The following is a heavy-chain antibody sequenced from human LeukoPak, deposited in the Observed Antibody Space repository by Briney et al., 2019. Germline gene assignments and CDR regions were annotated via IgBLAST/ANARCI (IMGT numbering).Heavy chain of an antibody. V-gene: IGHV3-48*03. J-gene: IGHJ6*02. D-gene: IGHD2-21*02. CDR1: GFTFSSYE. CDR3: ARSPGVGQGGDIGGYYYGMDV. CDR2: ISSSGSTI. Sequence: GGSLRLSCAASGFTFSSYEMNWVRQAPEKGLEWVSYISSSGSTIYYADSVKGRFTISRDNAKNSLYLQMNSLRAEDTAVYYCARSPGVGQGGDIGGYYYGMDVWGQGTTVTVSS.